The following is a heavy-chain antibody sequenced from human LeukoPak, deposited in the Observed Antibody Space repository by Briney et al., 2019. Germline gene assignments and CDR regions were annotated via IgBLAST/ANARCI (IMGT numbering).Heavy chain of an antibody. J-gene: IGHJ4*02. Sequence: SETLSLTCAVYGGSSSGYYWSWIRQPPGKGLEWIGEINHSGSTNYNPSLKSRVTISVDTSKNQFSLKLSSVTAADTAVYYCATGGRHSYGSGRHQQNPFDYWGQGTLVTVSS. CDR1: GGSSSGYY. CDR3: ATGGRHSYGSGRHQQNPFDY. D-gene: IGHD3-10*01. CDR2: INHSGST. V-gene: IGHV4-34*01.